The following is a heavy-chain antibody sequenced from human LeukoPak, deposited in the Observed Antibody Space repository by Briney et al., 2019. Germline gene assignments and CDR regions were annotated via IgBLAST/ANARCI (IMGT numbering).Heavy chain of an antibody. J-gene: IGHJ4*02. V-gene: IGHV3-74*01. D-gene: IGHD1-26*01. CDR1: GFTFSSYS. CDR2: INSGGTVT. CDR3: ARARVGATTRGFDY. Sequence: SGGSLRLSCAASGFTFSSYSMNWVRQAPGKGLVWVSRINSGGTVTNYADSVKGRLTISRDNAKNSLYLQMNSLRAEDTAVYYCARARVGATTRGFDYWGQGTLVTVSS.